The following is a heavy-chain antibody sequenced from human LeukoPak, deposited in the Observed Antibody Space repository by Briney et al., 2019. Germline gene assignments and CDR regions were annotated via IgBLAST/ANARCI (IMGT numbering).Heavy chain of an antibody. D-gene: IGHD4-17*01. CDR1: GFTVSSNY. J-gene: IGHJ4*02. CDR3: ARDRDGVYYFAY. V-gene: IGHV3-66*01. Sequence: GGSLRLSCAASGFTVSSNYMSWVRQAPGKWREWGSVIYIGGSTYYADSVKGRFTISRDNYKNTLYLQMNSLRAEDTAVYYCARDRDGVYYFAYWGQGTLVTVSS. CDR2: IYIGGST.